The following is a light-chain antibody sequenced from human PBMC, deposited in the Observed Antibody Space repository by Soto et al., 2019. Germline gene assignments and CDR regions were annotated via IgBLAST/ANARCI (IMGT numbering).Light chain of an antibody. Sequence: DIPMTQSPSPLSASVGDRVTITCQASQGVSNYLNWYQQKPGKAPKLLIYSTSTLHSGVPSRFSGSGSGTQFTLTISTLQPEDFATYYCQQNYRTPVTFGQGTRLEIK. J-gene: IGKJ5*01. CDR2: STS. CDR1: QGVSNY. CDR3: QQNYRTPVT. V-gene: IGKV1-39*01.